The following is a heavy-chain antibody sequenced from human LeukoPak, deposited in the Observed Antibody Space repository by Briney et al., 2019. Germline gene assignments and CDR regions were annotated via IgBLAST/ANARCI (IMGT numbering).Heavy chain of an antibody. CDR2: IISGRRYR. CDR1: GFSFSTYS. J-gene: IGHJ4*02. CDR3: ARDWNSVTDY. V-gene: IGHV3-21*01. D-gene: IGHD1-7*01. Sequence: GGSLRLSCAASGFSFSTYSVHCVPQAPGKGLECVSCIISGRRYRYYADPVKGRFTISRDNAKNPLYLQMNSLRAADTAVYYCARDWNSVTDYWGQGTLVTVSS.